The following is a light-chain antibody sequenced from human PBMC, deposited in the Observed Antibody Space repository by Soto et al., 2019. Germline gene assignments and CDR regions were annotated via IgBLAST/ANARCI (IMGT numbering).Light chain of an antibody. V-gene: IGKV3-11*01. J-gene: IGKJ4*01. CDR1: QSVSSY. CDR2: DSS. Sequence: EVVLTQFPATLSLSPGDGATLSCRASQSVSSYLPWYQQKRGQAPWLLIYDSSSRATGIPARFSGSGSGTDFSLIISSLEPEDFAVYYCQQRSVWPLTFGGGTKVDIK. CDR3: QQRSVWPLT.